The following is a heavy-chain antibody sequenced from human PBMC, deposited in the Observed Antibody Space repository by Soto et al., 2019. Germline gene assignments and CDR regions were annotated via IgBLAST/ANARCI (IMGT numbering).Heavy chain of an antibody. CDR1: GFTFSNYG. Sequence: ASVKVSCKXSGFTFSNYGLNWVRQAPGQGLEWMGWVSANNGHTNYAQNLQGRVSMTTDTSTSTAYMELRGLTFDDTAVYYCARDIESVTAKHFFYYYAMDVWGQGTTVTVS. D-gene: IGHD2-8*01. CDR2: VSANNGHT. V-gene: IGHV1-18*01. J-gene: IGHJ6*02. CDR3: ARDIESVTAKHFFYYYAMDV.